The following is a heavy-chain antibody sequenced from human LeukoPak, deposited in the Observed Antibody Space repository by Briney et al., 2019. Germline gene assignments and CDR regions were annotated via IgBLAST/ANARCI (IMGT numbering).Heavy chain of an antibody. Sequence: ASVKVSCKASGYTFTSYDINWVRQAPGQGLEWIGWISAYNGNTNYAQKLQGRVTMTTDTSTSTAYMELRSLRSDDTAVYYCASARALGIEYFDYWGQGTLVTVSS. CDR1: GYTFTSYD. J-gene: IGHJ4*02. V-gene: IGHV1-18*01. D-gene: IGHD7-27*01. CDR2: ISAYNGNT. CDR3: ASARALGIEYFDY.